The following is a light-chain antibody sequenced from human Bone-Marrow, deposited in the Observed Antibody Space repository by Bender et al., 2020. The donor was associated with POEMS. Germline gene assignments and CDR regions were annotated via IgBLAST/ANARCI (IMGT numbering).Light chain of an antibody. CDR2: EVS. V-gene: IGLV2-23*02. CDR3: CSYAGSSNV. J-gene: IGLJ6*01. CDR1: SSDVGGYNH. Sequence: QSALTQPASVSGSPGQSITISCTGTSSDVGGYNHVSWYQQHPGKAPKLMIYEVSKRPSGVSNRFSGSKSGNTASLTISGLQAEDEADYYCCSYAGSSNVFGSGTKVTVL.